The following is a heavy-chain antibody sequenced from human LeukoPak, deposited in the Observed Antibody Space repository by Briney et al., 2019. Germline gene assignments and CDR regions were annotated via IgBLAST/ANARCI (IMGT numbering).Heavy chain of an antibody. CDR3: ARPRIAAAHDAFDI. CDR2: IYYSGST. D-gene: IGHD6-13*01. Sequence: SETLPLTRTVSGGSISSYYWSWIRQPPGKGLEWIGYIYYSGSTNYNPSLKSRVTISVDTSKNRFSLKLSSVTAADTAVYYCARPRIAAAHDAFDIWGQGTMVTVSS. J-gene: IGHJ3*02. V-gene: IGHV4-59*08. CDR1: GGSISSYY.